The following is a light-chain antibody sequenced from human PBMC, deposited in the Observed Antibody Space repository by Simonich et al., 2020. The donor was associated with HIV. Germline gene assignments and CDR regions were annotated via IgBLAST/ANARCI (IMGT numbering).Light chain of an antibody. CDR1: QSVSSN. CDR2: VAS. Sequence: DIVMTQSPATLSVSPGERATLSCRASQSVSSNLAWYQQKPGQAPRLLIYVASTRATGIPARFSGSGSGTEFTLTISSRQSEDFAVYYCQQYHNWPPITFGQGTRLEIK. CDR3: QQYHNWPPIT. V-gene: IGKV3-15*01. J-gene: IGKJ5*01.